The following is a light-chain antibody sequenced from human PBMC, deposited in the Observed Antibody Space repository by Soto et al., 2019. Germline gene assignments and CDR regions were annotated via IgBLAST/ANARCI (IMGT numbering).Light chain of an antibody. V-gene: IGLV2-14*01. CDR3: GSYTSSGGFYV. J-gene: IGLJ1*01. CDR2: DVS. CDR1: SSDVGGFDY. Sequence: QSVLTQPASVSGSPGQSITISCTGTSSDVGGFDYVSWYQQHPGKAPKLMIYDVSNRPSGVSNRFSGSKSGNTASLTISGLHAEDEADYYCGSYTSSGGFYVFGTGTKVTVL.